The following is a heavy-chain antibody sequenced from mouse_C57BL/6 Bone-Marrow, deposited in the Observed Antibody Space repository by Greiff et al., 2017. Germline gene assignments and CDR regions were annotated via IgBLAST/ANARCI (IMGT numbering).Heavy chain of an antibody. CDR1: GFNIKDDY. J-gene: IGHJ4*01. Sequence: VQLQQSGAELVRPGASVKLSCTASGFNIKDDYMHWVKQRPEQGLEWIGWIDPENGDTEYASKFQGKATITADTSSNTAYLQLSSLTSEDTAVYYCTTSYYSNSYYAMDYWGQGTSVTVSS. CDR2: IDPENGDT. CDR3: TTSYYSNSYYAMDY. V-gene: IGHV14-4*01. D-gene: IGHD2-5*01.